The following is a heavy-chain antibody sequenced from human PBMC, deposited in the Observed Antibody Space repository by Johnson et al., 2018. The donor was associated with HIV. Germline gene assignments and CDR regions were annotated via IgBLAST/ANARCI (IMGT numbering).Heavy chain of an antibody. D-gene: IGHD3-22*01. CDR1: GFTISSYA. J-gene: IGHJ3*01. CDR3: AKEVSMIVDAFDV. CDR2: ITDSGGST. Sequence: EVQLLESGGGLVQPGGSLSLSCAASGFTISSYAMSWVRQAPGKGLEWVSSITDSGGSTYYADSVKGRFTISRDNSKNTLYLQMNSLRAEDTAVYYCAKEVSMIVDAFDVWGQGTVVTVSS. V-gene: IGHV3-23*01.